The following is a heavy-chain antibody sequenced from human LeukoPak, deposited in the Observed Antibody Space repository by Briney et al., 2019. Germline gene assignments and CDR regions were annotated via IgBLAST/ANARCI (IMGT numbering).Heavy chain of an antibody. J-gene: IGHJ6*03. CDR2: IYSGGST. D-gene: IGHD2-2*01. V-gene: IGHV3-66*02. CDR3: AREVPAAIGNHMDV. CDR1: GFTVSSNY. Sequence: GGSLRLSCAASGFTVSSNYMSWVRQAPGKGLEWVSVIYSGGSTYYADSVKGRFTISRDNSKNTLYLQMNSLRAEDTAVYYCAREVPAAIGNHMDVWGKGTTVTVSS.